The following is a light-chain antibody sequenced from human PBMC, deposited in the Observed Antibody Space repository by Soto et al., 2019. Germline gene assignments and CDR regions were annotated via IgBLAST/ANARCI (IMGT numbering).Light chain of an antibody. Sequence: DIQMTQSPSTLSASVGDRVTITCRASQSISSWLAWYQQKPWKAPKLLIYKPSSLESGVPSRFSGSGSGTEFTLTISTLQPDDFAPYYCQQYNSYWTFGQGTKVEIK. V-gene: IGKV1-5*03. CDR1: QSISSW. CDR2: KPS. J-gene: IGKJ1*01. CDR3: QQYNSYWT.